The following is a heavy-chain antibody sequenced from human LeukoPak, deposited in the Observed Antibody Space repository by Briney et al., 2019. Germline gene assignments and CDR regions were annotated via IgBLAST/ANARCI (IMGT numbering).Heavy chain of an antibody. J-gene: IGHJ5*02. CDR3: ARDREVAAAGTESNWFDP. D-gene: IGHD6-13*01. CDR1: GYTFTGYY. Sequence: ASVKVSCKTSGYTFTGYYMHWVRQAPGQGLEWMGWINPNSGGTNYAQKFQGRVTMTRDTSISTAYMELSRLRSDDTAVYYCARDREVAAAGTESNWFDPWGQGTLVTVSS. V-gene: IGHV1-2*02. CDR2: INPNSGGT.